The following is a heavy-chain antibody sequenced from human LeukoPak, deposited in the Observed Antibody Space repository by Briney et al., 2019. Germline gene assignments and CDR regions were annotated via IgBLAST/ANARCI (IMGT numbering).Heavy chain of an antibody. CDR1: GGSFSVYY. D-gene: IGHD3-10*01. V-gene: IGHV4-59*12. J-gene: IGHJ4*02. CDR2: IYHNGGT. Sequence: PSATLSLTCTISGGSFSVYYWSWIRQPPGRGLEWIAYIYHNGGTTHNPSLKSRVTISVDTSKNQFSLQLSSVTAADTAVYYCAKGEDYGSGTVHFASWGQGTLVTVSS. CDR3: AKGEDYGSGTVHFAS.